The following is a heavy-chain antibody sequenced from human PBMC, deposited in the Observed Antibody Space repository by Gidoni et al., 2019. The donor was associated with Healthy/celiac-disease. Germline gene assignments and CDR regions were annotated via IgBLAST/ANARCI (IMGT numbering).Heavy chain of an antibody. CDR3: ARGGHCSSTSCIPPGSGWFDP. CDR1: GGSISSYY. Sequence: QVQLQESGPGLVKPSETLSLTCPVSGGSISSYYWRWIRQPPGKGLEWIGYIYYSGSTNYNPSLKSRVTISVDTSKNQFSLKLSSVTAADTAVYYCARGGHCSSTSCIPPGSGWFDPWGQGTLVTVSS. V-gene: IGHV4-59*01. J-gene: IGHJ5*02. CDR2: IYYSGST. D-gene: IGHD2-2*01.